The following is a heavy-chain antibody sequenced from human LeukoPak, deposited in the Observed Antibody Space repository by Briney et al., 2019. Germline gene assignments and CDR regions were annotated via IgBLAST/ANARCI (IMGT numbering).Heavy chain of an antibody. CDR3: ARGNWTVTTTLPYYYGMDV. D-gene: IGHD4-17*01. Sequence: PSETLSLTCAVYGGSFSGYYWSWIRQPPGKGLEWIGEINHIGGTNYNPSPKSRVTISVDTSKNQFSLKLSSVTAADTAVYYCARGNWTVTTTLPYYYGMDVWGKGTTVTVSS. J-gene: IGHJ6*04. CDR2: INHIGGT. V-gene: IGHV4-34*01. CDR1: GGSFSGYY.